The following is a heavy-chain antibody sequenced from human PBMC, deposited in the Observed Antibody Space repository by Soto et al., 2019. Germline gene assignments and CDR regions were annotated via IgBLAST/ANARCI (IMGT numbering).Heavy chain of an antibody. Sequence: QVQLQESGPGLLRPSQTLSLTCTVSGDSITSDDYYWTWIRQPPGKGLEWLGHIYYTGSTSYNPSLESRDSISLDTSKNQFALRVRSVTAADTAVYYCARASVQIINSFLAMDVWGHGTSIIVSS. J-gene: IGHJ6*02. D-gene: IGHD3-10*01. CDR2: IYYTGST. CDR3: ARASVQIINSFLAMDV. CDR1: GDSITSDDYY. V-gene: IGHV4-30-4*01.